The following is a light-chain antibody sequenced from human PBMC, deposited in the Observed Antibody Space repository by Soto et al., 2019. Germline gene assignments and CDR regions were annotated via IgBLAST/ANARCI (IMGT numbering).Light chain of an antibody. V-gene: IGKV3-20*01. CDR3: QQYGSSPPLT. CDR2: HTA. Sequence: ETVLTQSPGTLSLSPGERATLSCRASQSVGGSLPWYHQRPGQAPRLLVYHTANRATGIPARFSASGACTNVTLTTSRLEPEDFVVYYCQQYGSSPPLTFGGGTKVGI. J-gene: IGKJ4*01. CDR1: QSVGGS.